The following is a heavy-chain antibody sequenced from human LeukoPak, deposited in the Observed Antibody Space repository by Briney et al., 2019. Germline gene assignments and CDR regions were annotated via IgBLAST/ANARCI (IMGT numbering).Heavy chain of an antibody. CDR2: IYYTGST. Sequence: PSQTLSLTCTVSGGPISSSYWSWIRQPPGKGLEWIGSIYYTGSTTVYNPSPKSRVTISVDTSKNQFSLNLSSVTAADTAVYYCARHALVAASSFDYWGQGTLVTVSS. CDR1: GGPISSSY. CDR3: ARHALVAASSFDY. V-gene: IGHV4-59*08. D-gene: IGHD2-15*01. J-gene: IGHJ4*02.